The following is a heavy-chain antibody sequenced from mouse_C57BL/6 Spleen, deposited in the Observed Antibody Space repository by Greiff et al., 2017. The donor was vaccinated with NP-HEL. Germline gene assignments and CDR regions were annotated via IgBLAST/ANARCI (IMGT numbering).Heavy chain of an antibody. D-gene: IGHD1-1*01. Sequence: DVMLVESGGGLVQPGGSMKLSCVASGFTFSNYWMNWVRQSPEKGLEWVAQIRLKSDNYATHYAESVKGRFTISRDDSKSSVYLQMRNLRAEDTGIYYCTKYYASSYSYFDVCGTGTTVTVSS. CDR2: IRLKSDNYAT. V-gene: IGHV6-3*01. CDR3: TKYYASSYSYFDV. CDR1: GFTFSNYW. J-gene: IGHJ1*03.